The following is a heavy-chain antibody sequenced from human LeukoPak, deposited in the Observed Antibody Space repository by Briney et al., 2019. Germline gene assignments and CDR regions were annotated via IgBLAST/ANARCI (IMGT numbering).Heavy chain of an antibody. Sequence: GASVKVSCKASGYTFTSYGISWVRQAPGQGLEWMGGIIPIFGTANYAQKFQGRVTITADESTSTAYMELSSLRSEDTAVYYCARSYYGDYEGYYYYYGMDVWGQGTTVTVSS. J-gene: IGHJ6*02. CDR1: GYTFTSYG. CDR2: IIPIFGTA. D-gene: IGHD4-17*01. CDR3: ARSYYGDYEGYYYYYGMDV. V-gene: IGHV1-69*13.